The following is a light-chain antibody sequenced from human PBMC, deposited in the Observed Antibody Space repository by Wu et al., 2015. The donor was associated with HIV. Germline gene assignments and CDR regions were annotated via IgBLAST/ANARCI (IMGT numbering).Light chain of an antibody. CDR1: QSVTSY. CDR2: DAS. J-gene: IGKJ1*01. V-gene: IGKV3-11*01. Sequence: EILLTQSPATLSLSPGERATLSCRASQSVTSYLAWYQQKPGQAPRLLIYDASNRATGIPARFSGSGSGTDFTLAISSLEPEDFAVYYCQHRSNWPWTFGQGTKVEIK. CDR3: QHRSNWPWT.